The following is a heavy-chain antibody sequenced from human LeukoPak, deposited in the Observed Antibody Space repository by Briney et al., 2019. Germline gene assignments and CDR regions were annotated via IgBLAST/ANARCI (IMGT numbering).Heavy chain of an antibody. CDR2: IYYSGST. D-gene: IGHD3-10*01. CDR3: ARGGGSTWFDP. CDR1: GGSISSYY. J-gene: IGHJ5*02. Sequence: PSETLSLTCTVSGGSISSYYWSWIRPPPGKGLEWIGYIYYSGSTNYNPSLKSRVTISVDTSKNQFSLKLSSVTAADTAVYYCARGGGSTWFDPWGQGTLVTVSS. V-gene: IGHV4-59*01.